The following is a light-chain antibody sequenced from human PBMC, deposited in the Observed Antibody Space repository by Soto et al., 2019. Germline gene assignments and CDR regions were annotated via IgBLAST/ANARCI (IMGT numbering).Light chain of an antibody. CDR2: EAS. J-gene: IGKJ1*01. Sequence: DIQMTQSPPTVSASVGDRVTITCRARQSISNSLAWYQQKPGKAPNLLIYEASSLQSGVPSRFSGSGSGTDFTLTISSLQPDDFATYFCQQYNGYCSTFGQGTKVGIK. CDR1: QSISNS. V-gene: IGKV1-5*01. CDR3: QQYNGYCST.